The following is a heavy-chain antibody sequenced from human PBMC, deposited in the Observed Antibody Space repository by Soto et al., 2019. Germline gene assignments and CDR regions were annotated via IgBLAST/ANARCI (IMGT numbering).Heavy chain of an antibody. CDR1: GGSITRYF. Sequence: PSETLSLTCTVSGGSITRYFWSWIRQSPGKGLEWIIHIYSSGTINYNPSLKSRVTISRDTSKNQFSLKLRSVTAADTALYYCATDYGDYVGAFDIRGQGTMVTVS. J-gene: IGHJ3*02. CDR2: IYSSGTI. D-gene: IGHD4-17*01. CDR3: ATDYGDYVGAFDI. V-gene: IGHV4-59*01.